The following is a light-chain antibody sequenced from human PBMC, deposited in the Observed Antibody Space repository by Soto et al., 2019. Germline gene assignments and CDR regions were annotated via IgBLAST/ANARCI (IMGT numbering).Light chain of an antibody. V-gene: IGKV1-5*01. J-gene: IGKJ4*01. Sequence: DIQMTQSPSTLSASVGDRVTITCRASQSAKSYLAWYQQKPGKAPNLLIYGAYTGATGIPARFSGSGSGTEFTLTIRSLQSEDCAIYYCKQYHTWPITFGGGTKVDIK. CDR1: QSAKSY. CDR3: KQYHTWPIT. CDR2: GAY.